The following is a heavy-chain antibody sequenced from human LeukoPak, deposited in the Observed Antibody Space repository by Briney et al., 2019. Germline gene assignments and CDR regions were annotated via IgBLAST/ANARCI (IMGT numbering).Heavy chain of an antibody. Sequence: SETLSLTCAVYGGSFSGYYWSWIRQPPGKGLEWIGEINHSGSTNYNPSLKSRVTISVDTSKNQFSLKLSSVTAADTAVYYCARILRYFDWGAFDIWGQGTMVTVSS. CDR3: ARILRYFDWGAFDI. CDR2: INHSGST. D-gene: IGHD3-9*01. CDR1: GGSFSGYY. J-gene: IGHJ3*02. V-gene: IGHV4-34*01.